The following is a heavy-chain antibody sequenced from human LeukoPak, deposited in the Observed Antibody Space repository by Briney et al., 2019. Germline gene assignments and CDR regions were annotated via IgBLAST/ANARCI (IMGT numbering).Heavy chain of an antibody. CDR3: AKVYSSSIRRPYFDY. J-gene: IGHJ4*02. CDR1: GFTFSSYA. V-gene: IGHV3-23*01. D-gene: IGHD6-6*01. CDR2: ISGSGGST. Sequence: GGSLRLSCAASGFTFSSYAMSWVHQAPGKGLEWVSAISGSGGSTHYADSVKGRFTISRDNSKNTLYLQMNSLRAEDTAVYYCAKVYSSSIRRPYFDYWGQGTLVTVSS.